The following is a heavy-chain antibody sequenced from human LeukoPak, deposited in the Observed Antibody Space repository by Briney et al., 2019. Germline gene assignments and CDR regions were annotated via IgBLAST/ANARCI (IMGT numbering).Heavy chain of an antibody. D-gene: IGHD1-26*01. CDR3: AREGATYFDY. CDR1: GGSISTYY. J-gene: IGHJ4*02. CDR2: IYSSGST. V-gene: IGHV4-4*07. Sequence: SETLSLTCTVSGGSISTYYWSWIRQPAGGGLEWIGHIYSSGSTNDDPSLKSRVTMSVNTSKNQFSLKLSSVTAADTAVYYCAREGATYFDYWGQGSLVTVSS.